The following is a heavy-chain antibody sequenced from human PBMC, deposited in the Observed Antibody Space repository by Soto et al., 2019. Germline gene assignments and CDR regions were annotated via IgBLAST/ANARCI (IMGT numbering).Heavy chain of an antibody. CDR1: GFTFSSYG. J-gene: IGHJ6*02. CDR3: ARGGYCSGGSCYYYYYGMDV. V-gene: IGHV3-33*01. D-gene: IGHD2-15*01. CDR2: IWYDGSNK. Sequence: QVQLVESGGGVVQPGRSLRLSCAASGFTFSSYGMHWVRQAPGKGLEWVAVIWYDGSNKYYADSVKGRFTISRDNSKNTLYLQMNSLRVEDTAVYYCARGGYCSGGSCYYYYYGMDVWGQGTTVTVSS.